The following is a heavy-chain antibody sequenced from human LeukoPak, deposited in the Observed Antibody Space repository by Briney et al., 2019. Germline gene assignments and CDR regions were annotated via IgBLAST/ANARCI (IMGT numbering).Heavy chain of an antibody. CDR3: GGGHYDYVWGSYRMIDY. J-gene: IGHJ4*02. CDR1: GGTFSSYA. CDR2: INPIFGTA. Sequence: GSSVKVSCKASGGTFSSYAISWVRQAPGQGLEWMGGINPIFGTANYAQKFQGRVTITADKSTSTAYMELSSLRSEDTAVYYCGGGHYDYVWGSYRMIDYWGQGTLVTVSS. D-gene: IGHD3-16*02. V-gene: IGHV1-69*06.